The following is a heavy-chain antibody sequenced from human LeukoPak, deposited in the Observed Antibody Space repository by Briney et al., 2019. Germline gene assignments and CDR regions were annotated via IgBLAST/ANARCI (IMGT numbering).Heavy chain of an antibody. Sequence: SVKVSCKASGYTFTGYYMHWVRQAPGQGLEWMGGIIPIFGTANYAQKFQGRVTITADESTSTAYMELSSLRSEDTAVYYCARALPMEDGDFDYWGQGTLVTVSS. J-gene: IGHJ4*02. V-gene: IGHV1-69*13. CDR2: IIPIFGTA. CDR1: GYTFTGYY. CDR3: ARALPMEDGDFDY. D-gene: IGHD3-10*01.